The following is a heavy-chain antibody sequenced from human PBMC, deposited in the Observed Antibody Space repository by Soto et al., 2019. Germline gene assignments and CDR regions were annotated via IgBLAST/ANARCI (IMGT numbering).Heavy chain of an antibody. CDR3: ATGYATTWFQYGLDV. D-gene: IGHD3-9*01. J-gene: IGHJ6*02. CDR2: ISLDGSSA. CDR1: GLTFDIFA. V-gene: IGHV3-30-3*01. Sequence: QVQLVESGGGVVQPGMSPRLSCAASGLTFDIFAMHWVRQAPGKGLEWVAVISLDGSSAHYADSVEGRFTISRDNSKSTVYLQMDSARPEDTAVYYCATGYATTWFQYGLDVWGQGTSVIVFS.